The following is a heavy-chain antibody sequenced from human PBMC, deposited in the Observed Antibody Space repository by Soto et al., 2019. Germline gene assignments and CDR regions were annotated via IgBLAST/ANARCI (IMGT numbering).Heavy chain of an antibody. CDR2: IYYSGST. Sequence: SETLSITCTVSGGSISSSSYYWGWIRQPPGKGLEWIGSIYYSGSTNYNPSLKSRVTISVDTSKNQFSLKLSSVTAADTAVYYCARRWIQLWPEHNWFDPWGQGTLVNVSS. CDR1: GGSISSSSYY. V-gene: IGHV4-39*07. CDR3: ARRWIQLWPEHNWFDP. D-gene: IGHD5-18*01. J-gene: IGHJ5*02.